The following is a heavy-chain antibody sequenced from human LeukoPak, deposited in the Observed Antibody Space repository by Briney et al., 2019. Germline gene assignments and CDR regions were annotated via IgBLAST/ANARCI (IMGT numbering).Heavy chain of an antibody. CDR1: GFTFSSYW. J-gene: IGHJ4*02. D-gene: IGHD5-18*01. CDR2: IKQDGSEQ. CDR3: ARDPLYSAMLYIDY. Sequence: TGGSLTLSCAASGFTFSSYWMSWVRQAPGKGLEWVANIKQDGSEQYYVDSVKGRFTISRDNAKNSLFLKMNSLRAEDTAVYYCARDPLYSAMLYIDYWGQGTLVTVSS. V-gene: IGHV3-7*01.